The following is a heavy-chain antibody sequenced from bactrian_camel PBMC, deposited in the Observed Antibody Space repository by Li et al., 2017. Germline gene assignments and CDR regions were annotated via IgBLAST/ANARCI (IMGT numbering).Heavy chain of an antibody. D-gene: IGHD6*01. V-gene: IGHV3S54*01. CDR1: ERVYGKC. Sequence: HVQLVESGGGSVQAGGSLRLTCVAPERVYGKCMAWFRQAPGKEREGVAATNFGRGRANYAGSVKGRFTISQDNAKNTLYLQMNNLKTEDTAVYYCAPAGRSYVDIKCRARLGQGTQVTVS. J-gene: IGHJ4*01. CDR2: TNFGRGRA.